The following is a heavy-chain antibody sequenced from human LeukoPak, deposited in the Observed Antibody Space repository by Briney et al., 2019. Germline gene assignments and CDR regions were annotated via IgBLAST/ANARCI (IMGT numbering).Heavy chain of an antibody. CDR2: IYYSGTT. CDR1: GDSIKSTSYY. V-gene: IGHV4-39*01. D-gene: IGHD6-13*01. CDR3: ARGYRAAAVGY. J-gene: IGHJ4*02. Sequence: PSETLSLTCTVSGDSIKSTSYYWGWIRQPPGKGLEWIASIYYSGTTYYNPSLRSRVTISVDTSKNQFSLKLSSVTAADTAVYYCARGYRAAAVGYWGQGTLVTVSS.